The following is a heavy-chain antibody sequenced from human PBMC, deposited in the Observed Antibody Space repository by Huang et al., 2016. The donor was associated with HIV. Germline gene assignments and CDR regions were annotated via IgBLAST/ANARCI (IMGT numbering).Heavy chain of an antibody. V-gene: IGHV4-39*01. CDR1: GSSISSRYY. CDR3: ARPLTGTTALGY. D-gene: IGHD1-20*01. Sequence: QLQLQESGPGLVKPSETLSLTCIVSGSSISSRYYWGWIRQRPGKGLEWIGNIYYSGNISYNPSLKSRVTISVDTSKNHISLKVDSVTAADTAVYYCARPLTGTTALGYWGQGTLVTVSS. CDR2: IYYSGNI. J-gene: IGHJ4*02.